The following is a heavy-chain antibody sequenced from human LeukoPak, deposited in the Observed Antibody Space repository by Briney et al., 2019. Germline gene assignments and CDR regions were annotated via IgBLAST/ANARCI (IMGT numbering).Heavy chain of an antibody. CDR3: ARRGNWNSLLFDF. CDR2: IFYSGIT. Sequence: SETLSLTCTVSGGSISSSSYYWGWSRQPPGEVLQWIGNIFYSGITYYNPSLKSRVTISVDTSKNQFSLRLSAVTAADTAVYYCARRGNWNSLLFDFWGQGTLVTVSS. J-gene: IGHJ4*02. V-gene: IGHV4-39*01. D-gene: IGHD1-7*01. CDR1: GGSISSSSYY.